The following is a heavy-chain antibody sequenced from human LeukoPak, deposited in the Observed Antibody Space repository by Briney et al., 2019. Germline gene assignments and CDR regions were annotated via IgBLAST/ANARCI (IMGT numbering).Heavy chain of an antibody. CDR2: IKQDGSEK. V-gene: IGHV3-7*01. J-gene: IGHJ3*02. D-gene: IGHD4-17*01. CDR1: GFTFSSYG. CDR3: ARDFLTTVTTDDAFDI. Sequence: GGTLRLSCAASGFTFSSYGMSWVRQAPGKGLEWVANIKQDGSEKYYVDSVEGRFTISRDNAKNSLYLQMNSLRAEDTAVYYCARDFLTTVTTDDAFDIWGQGTMVTVSS.